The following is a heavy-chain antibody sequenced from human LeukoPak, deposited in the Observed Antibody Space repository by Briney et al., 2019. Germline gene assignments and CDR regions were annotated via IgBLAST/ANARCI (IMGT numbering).Heavy chain of an antibody. Sequence: VQPGGSLRLSCAASGFNFGAYWLSWVRQAPGQGLEWLANINQNGGDTYYADSVKGRLTIFRDNANNLLYLQMNSLTAADTAVYYCAKAAGGGYYEAFDIWGQGTMVTVSS. V-gene: IGHV3-7*03. CDR2: INQNGGDT. J-gene: IGHJ3*02. CDR3: AKAAGGGYYEAFDI. D-gene: IGHD3-22*01. CDR1: GFNFGAYW.